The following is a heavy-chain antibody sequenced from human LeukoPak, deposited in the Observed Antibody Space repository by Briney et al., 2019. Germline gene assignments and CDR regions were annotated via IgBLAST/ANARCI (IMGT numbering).Heavy chain of an antibody. CDR2: IIPIFGTA. CDR1: GGTISADG. Sequence: SVKVSCKSSGGTISADGVSWVRQAPGQGLEWMGGIIPIFGTANYAQKFQGRVTITADESTSTAYMELSSLRSEDTAVYYCARDNDSRDPPHFDYWGQGTLVTVSS. J-gene: IGHJ4*02. V-gene: IGHV1-69*13. D-gene: IGHD3-16*01. CDR3: ARDNDSRDPPHFDY.